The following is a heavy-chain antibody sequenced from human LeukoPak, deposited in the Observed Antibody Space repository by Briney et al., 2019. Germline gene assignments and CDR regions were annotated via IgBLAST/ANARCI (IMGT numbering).Heavy chain of an antibody. CDR1: GFTFSSYA. CDR3: ARGNYGYYPD. D-gene: IGHD1-7*01. CDR2: ISYDGSNQ. V-gene: IGHV3-30-3*01. Sequence: GRSLRLSCAASGFTFSSYAMHWVRQAPDKGLEWVAVISYDGSNQYYADSVRGRFTVSRDNSKNTLYLQMNSLRAEDTAIFYCARGNYGYYPDWGQGTLVTVSS. J-gene: IGHJ4*02.